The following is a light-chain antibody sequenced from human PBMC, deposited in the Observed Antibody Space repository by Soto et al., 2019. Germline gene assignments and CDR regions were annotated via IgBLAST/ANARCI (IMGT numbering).Light chain of an antibody. CDR2: AAS. Sequence: DIQMPQSPSSLSASVGDRVTLTCRASETISTFLNWYQHKPGRAPKLLIYAASRLQSGVPSRFSGSGSGTDFTLTINGLQPEDFATYYCQQSYSILWTFGQGTKVDIK. J-gene: IGKJ1*01. V-gene: IGKV1-39*01. CDR3: QQSYSILWT. CDR1: ETISTF.